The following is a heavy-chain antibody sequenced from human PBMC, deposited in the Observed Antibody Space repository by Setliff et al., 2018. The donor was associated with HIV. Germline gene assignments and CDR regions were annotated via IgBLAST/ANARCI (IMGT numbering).Heavy chain of an antibody. J-gene: IGHJ3*01. V-gene: IGHV4-4*09. CDR1: GGSISSYY. D-gene: IGHD1-26*01. CDR3: AREWSYCAFDTFDV. Sequence: SETLSLTCLVSGGSISSYYWSWIRQSAGKGLEWIGYIYTSGRINYNPSLKSRVTITVDTSKTQFSLKLNSVAAADTAVYYCAREWSYCAFDTFDVWGQGTMVTVSS. CDR2: IYTSGRI.